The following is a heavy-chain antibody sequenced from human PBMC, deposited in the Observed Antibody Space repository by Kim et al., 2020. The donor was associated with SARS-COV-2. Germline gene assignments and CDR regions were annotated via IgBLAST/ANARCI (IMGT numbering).Heavy chain of an antibody. CDR2: IYYSGST. V-gene: IGHV4-39*01. CDR1: GGSISSSSYY. D-gene: IGHD2-2*02. CDR3: GAYCSSTSCYKDYYYGMDV. J-gene: IGHJ6*02. Sequence: SETLSLTCTVSGGSISSSSYYWGWIRQPPGKGLEWIGSIYYSGSTYYNPSLKSRVTISVDTSKNQFSLKLSSVTTADTAVYYCGAYCSSTSCYKDYYYGMDVWGQGTTVTVSS.